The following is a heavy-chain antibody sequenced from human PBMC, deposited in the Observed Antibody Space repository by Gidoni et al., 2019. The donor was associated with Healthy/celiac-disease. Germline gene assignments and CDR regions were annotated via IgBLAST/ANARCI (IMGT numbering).Heavy chain of an antibody. CDR3: AKGGRKQWLVPGAGMDV. J-gene: IGHJ6*02. CDR2: ISYDGSNK. CDR1: GFTFSRYG. D-gene: IGHD6-19*01. V-gene: IGHV3-30*18. Sequence: QVQLVESGGGVVQPGRSLRLSCAASGFTFSRYGMHWVRQAPGKGLEWVAVISYDGSNKYYADSVKGRFTISRDNSKNTLYLQMNSLRAEDTAVYYCAKGGRKQWLVPGAGMDVWGQGTTVTVSS.